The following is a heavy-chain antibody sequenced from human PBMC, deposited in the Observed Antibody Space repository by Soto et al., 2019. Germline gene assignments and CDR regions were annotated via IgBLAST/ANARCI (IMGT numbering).Heavy chain of an antibody. J-gene: IGHJ4*02. CDR1: GFTFSSYG. D-gene: IGHD6-19*01. CDR3: AKDDSSGWYMVGYFDY. CDR2: ISYDGSNK. Sequence: GGSLRRYCAAAGFTFSSYGMHWVRQAPGKGLEWVAVISYDGSNKYYADSVKGRFTISRDNSKNTLYLQMNSLRAEDTAVYYCAKDDSSGWYMVGYFDYRGQVTLVPISS. V-gene: IGHV3-30*18.